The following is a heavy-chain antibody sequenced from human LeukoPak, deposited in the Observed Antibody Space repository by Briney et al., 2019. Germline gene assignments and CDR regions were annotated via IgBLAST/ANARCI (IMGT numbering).Heavy chain of an antibody. V-gene: IGHV4-59*01. CDR2: IYYSGNT. D-gene: IGHD5-18*01. CDR1: GDPISYYY. Sequence: SETLSLTCTVSGDPISYYYWSWIRQPPGKGLEWIGKIYYSGNTNYNPSLKSRVTISVDTSKNQFSLKLSSVTAADTAVYYCARVRGYSYDSSDFDYWGQGTLVTVSS. CDR3: ARVRGYSYDSSDFDY. J-gene: IGHJ4*02.